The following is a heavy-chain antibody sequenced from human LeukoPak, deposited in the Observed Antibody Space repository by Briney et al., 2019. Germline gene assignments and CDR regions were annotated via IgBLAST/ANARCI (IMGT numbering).Heavy chain of an antibody. Sequence: ASVKVSCKASGYTFTGYYMHWVRQAPGQGLEWMGWINPNSGGTNYAQKFQGRVTMTRDTSISTAYMELSRLRSDDTAVYYCASSPLGWGDSSGNYYPPLGYWGQGTLVTVSS. CDR3: ASSPLGWGDSSGNYYPPLGY. CDR2: INPNSGGT. V-gene: IGHV1-2*02. J-gene: IGHJ4*02. D-gene: IGHD3-22*01. CDR1: GYTFTGYY.